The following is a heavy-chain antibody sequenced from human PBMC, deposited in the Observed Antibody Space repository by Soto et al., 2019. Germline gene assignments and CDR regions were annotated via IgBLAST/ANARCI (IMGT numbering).Heavy chain of an antibody. Sequence: SETLSLTCAVYGGSFSGYYWSWIRQPPGKGLEWIGEINHSGSTNYNPSLKSRVTISVDTSKNQFSLKLSSVTAADTAVYYCARGARNTYYYDSSGYYPFDYWGQGTLVTVSS. CDR3: ARGARNTYYYDSSGYYPFDY. V-gene: IGHV4-34*01. CDR1: GGSFSGYY. J-gene: IGHJ4*02. D-gene: IGHD3-22*01. CDR2: INHSGST.